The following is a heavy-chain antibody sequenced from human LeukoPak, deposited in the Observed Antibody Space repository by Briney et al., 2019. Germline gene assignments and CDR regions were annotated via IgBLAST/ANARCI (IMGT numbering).Heavy chain of an antibody. CDR2: IYHSGST. V-gene: IGHV4-30-2*01. J-gene: IGHJ4*02. Sequence: SQTLSLTCAVSGGSISSGGYSWRWIRQPPGKGLEWIGYIYHSGSTYYNPSLKSRVTISVDRSKNQFSLKLSSVTAADTAVYYCARTDGSILFDYWGQGTLVTVSS. D-gene: IGHD1-26*01. CDR1: GGSISSGGYS. CDR3: ARTDGSILFDY.